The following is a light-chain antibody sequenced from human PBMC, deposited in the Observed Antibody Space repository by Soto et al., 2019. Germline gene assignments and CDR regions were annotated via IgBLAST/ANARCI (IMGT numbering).Light chain of an antibody. V-gene: IGKV1-9*01. CDR2: AAS. CDR3: QQLNSYPRP. CDR1: QGISSY. Sequence: DIQLTQSPSFLSASVGDRVTITCRASQGISSYLAWYQQKPGKAPKLLIYAASTLQSGVPSRFSGSGSGTEFTLTISSLHPEDFATYYCQQLNSYPRPFGQGTKVEIK. J-gene: IGKJ1*01.